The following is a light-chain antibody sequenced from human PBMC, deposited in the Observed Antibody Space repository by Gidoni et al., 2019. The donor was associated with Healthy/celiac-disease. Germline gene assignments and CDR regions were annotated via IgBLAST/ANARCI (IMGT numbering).Light chain of an antibody. CDR3: QQRSNWPPYT. CDR1: QSVSSY. V-gene: IGKV3-11*01. J-gene: IGKJ2*01. CDR2: DAS. Sequence: EIWLTLSPATLSLYPGERATLSCRASQSVSSYLAWYQQKPGQAPRLLIYDASNRATGIPARFSGSGSGTDFTLTISSLEPEDFAVYYCQQRSNWPPYTFGQGTKLEIK.